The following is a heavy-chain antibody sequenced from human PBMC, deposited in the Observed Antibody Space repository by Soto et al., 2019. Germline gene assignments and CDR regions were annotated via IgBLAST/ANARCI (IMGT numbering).Heavy chain of an antibody. CDR3: ARGGYYGSGSYWYYYYGMDV. CDR1: GASISSYF. V-gene: IGHV4-4*07. D-gene: IGHD3-10*01. CDR2: ITTSGTT. Sequence: SETLSLTCTVSGASISSYFWTWIRQPAGKGLDWIGRITTSGTTNYNPSLKSRVTMSVDTSKNHFSLKLSSVTAADTAVYYCARGGYYGSGSYWYYYYGMDVWGQGTTVTVSS. J-gene: IGHJ6*02.